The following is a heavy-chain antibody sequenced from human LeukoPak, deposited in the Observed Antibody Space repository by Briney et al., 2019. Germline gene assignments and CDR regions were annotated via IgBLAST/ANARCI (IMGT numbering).Heavy chain of an antibody. V-gene: IGHV4-34*01. CDR1: GGSFSGYY. CDR3: ASEGGMATRYYFDY. D-gene: IGHD5-24*01. J-gene: IGHJ4*02. CDR2: INHSGST. Sequence: SETLSLTCAVYGGSFSGYYWSWIRQPPGKGLEWIGEINHSGSTNYNPSLKSRVTISVDTSKNQFSLKLSSVTAADTAVYYCASEGGMATRYYFDYWGQGTLVTVSS.